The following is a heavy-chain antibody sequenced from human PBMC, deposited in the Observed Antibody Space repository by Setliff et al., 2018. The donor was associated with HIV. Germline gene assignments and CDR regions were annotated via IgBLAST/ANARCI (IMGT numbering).Heavy chain of an antibody. CDR3: ARFTKDTRLPAAADS. V-gene: IGHV4-38-2*01. Sequence: SETLSLTCFVSGFSLSSDYYWGWIRQPPGKGLGWIASTSPGGSTYYNPSLRSRIRMSTDRSKNQFSLRLSSVSVADTAVYFCARFTKDTRLPAAADSWGQGALVTVSS. D-gene: IGHD2-2*01. J-gene: IGHJ4*02. CDR2: TSPGGST. CDR1: GFSLSSDYY.